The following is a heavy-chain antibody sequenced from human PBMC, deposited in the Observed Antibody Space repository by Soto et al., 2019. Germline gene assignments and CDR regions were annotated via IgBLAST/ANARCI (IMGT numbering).Heavy chain of an antibody. V-gene: IGHV4-39*01. CDR1: GGSISSSSYY. Sequence: PSETLSLTCTVSGGSISSSSYYWGWIRQPPGKGLEWIGSIYYSGSTYYNQSLKSRVTISVDTSKNQFSLKLSSVTAADTAVYYCARHSFAEYYYGSGSYSHNWFDPWGQGTLVTVSS. CDR2: IYYSGST. D-gene: IGHD3-10*01. J-gene: IGHJ5*02. CDR3: ARHSFAEYYYGSGSYSHNWFDP.